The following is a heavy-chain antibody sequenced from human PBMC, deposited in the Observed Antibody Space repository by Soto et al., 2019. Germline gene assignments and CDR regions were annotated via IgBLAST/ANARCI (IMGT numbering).Heavy chain of an antibody. CDR2: VHHSGIT. CDR3: ARNGYYSLEY. J-gene: IGHJ4*02. Sequence: QVHLQQWGAGLLRPSETLSLTCAVYGGSFSGYYWSWIRQPPGKGLEWIGEVHHSGITNYNPSLKSRVTISVDPSKNQLSLKLSSVTAADTAVYYCARNGYYSLEYWGQGTLVTVSS. D-gene: IGHD3-22*01. CDR1: GGSFSGYY. V-gene: IGHV4-34*01.